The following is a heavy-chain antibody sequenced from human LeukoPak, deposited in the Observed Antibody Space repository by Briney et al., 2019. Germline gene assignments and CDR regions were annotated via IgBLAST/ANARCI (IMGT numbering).Heavy chain of an antibody. CDR2: ISSSSSYI. D-gene: IGHD6-19*01. Sequence: GGSLRLSCAASGFTFSSYAMSWVRQAPGKGLEWVSSISSSSSYIYYADSVKGRFTISRDNAKNSLYLQMNSLRAEDTAVYYCARDLPIAVAGTDFDWFDPWGQGTLVTVSS. CDR1: GFTFSSYA. CDR3: ARDLPIAVAGTDFDWFDP. J-gene: IGHJ5*02. V-gene: IGHV3-21*01.